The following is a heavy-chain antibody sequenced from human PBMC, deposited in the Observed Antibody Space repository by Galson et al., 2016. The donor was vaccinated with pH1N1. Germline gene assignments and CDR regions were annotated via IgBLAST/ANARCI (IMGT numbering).Heavy chain of an antibody. J-gene: IGHJ4*02. CDR1: GFTFSSDW. V-gene: IGHV3-7*01. CDR2: IKQDGGET. Sequence: SLRLSCAASGFTFSSDWMNWVRQAPGKGLEWVANIKQDGGETYYVDSVKGRFTISRDNAKNSLYLQMKSLRVEDTAVYYCVRESWRFGGDFDYWGQGTLVAVSS. CDR3: VRESWRFGGDFDY. D-gene: IGHD2-15*01.